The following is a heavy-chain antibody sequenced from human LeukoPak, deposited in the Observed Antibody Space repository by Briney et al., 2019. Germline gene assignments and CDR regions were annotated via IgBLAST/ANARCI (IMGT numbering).Heavy chain of an antibody. D-gene: IGHD3-22*01. V-gene: IGHV3-23*01. CDR2: IRGSGGSTI. CDR1: GFTFSSYA. CDR3: ARGREERITMIVVVISDAFDI. Sequence: PGGSLRLSCAASGFTFSSYAMSWVRQAPGKGLEWVSAIRGSGGSTIYYADSVKGRFTISRDNAKNSLYLQMNSLRAEDTAVYYCARGREERITMIVVVISDAFDIWGQGTMVTVSS. J-gene: IGHJ3*02.